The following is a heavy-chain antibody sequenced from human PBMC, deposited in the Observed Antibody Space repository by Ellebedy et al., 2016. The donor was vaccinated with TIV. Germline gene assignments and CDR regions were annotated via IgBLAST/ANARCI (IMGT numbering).Heavy chain of an antibody. CDR3: ARVGAARAFDY. D-gene: IGHD6-6*01. CDR1: GFTFRNAW. CDR2: IKEDGSGK. V-gene: IGHV3-7*02. Sequence: GGSLRLXXAASGFTFRNAWMSWVRQAPGKGLEWVANIKEDGSGKYYVDSVKGRFTISRDNAKNSLFLQMNSLRDEDTAVYYCARVGAARAFDYWGQGTLVTVSS. J-gene: IGHJ4*02.